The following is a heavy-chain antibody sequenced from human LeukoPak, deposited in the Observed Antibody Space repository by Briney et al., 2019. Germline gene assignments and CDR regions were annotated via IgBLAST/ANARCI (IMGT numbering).Heavy chain of an antibody. V-gene: IGHV3-23*01. CDR1: GFTFSNYG. Sequence: PGGSLRLPCAASGFTFSNYGMNWVRQAPGKGLEWVSSISGSGDEAHHADSVKGRFTISRDNSKNTLYLQMNSLRAEDTALYYCAKGGAISGWYWFDPWGPGTLVTVSS. CDR2: ISGSGDEA. CDR3: AKGGAISGWYWFDP. J-gene: IGHJ5*02. D-gene: IGHD6-19*01.